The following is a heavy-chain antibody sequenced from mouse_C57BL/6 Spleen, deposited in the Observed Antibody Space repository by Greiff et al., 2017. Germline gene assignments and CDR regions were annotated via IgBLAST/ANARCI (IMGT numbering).Heavy chain of an antibody. CDR1: GCTFTSYW. J-gene: IGHJ2*01. V-gene: IGHV1-69*01. D-gene: IGHD2-12*01. CDR2: IDPSDSYT. Sequence: VQLQQPGAELVMPGASVKLSCKASGCTFTSYWMHWVKQRPGQGLEWIGEIDPSDSYTNYNQKFKGKSTLTVDKSSSTAYMQLSSLTSEDSAVYYCARYSVYYFDYWGQGTTLTVSS. CDR3: ARYSVYYFDY.